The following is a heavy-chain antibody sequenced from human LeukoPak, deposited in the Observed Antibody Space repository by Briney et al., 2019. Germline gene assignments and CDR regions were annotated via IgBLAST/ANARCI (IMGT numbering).Heavy chain of an antibody. CDR3: ARGLTTEYSSSSLDFDY. V-gene: IGHV1-8*01. D-gene: IGHD6-6*01. CDR1: GYTFTSYD. Sequence: GASVKVSCKASGYTFTSYDINWVRQATGQGLEWMGWMNPNSGKSGYVQKFQGRVTMTSNTAISTAYMELISLRSEDTAVYYCARGLTTEYSSSSLDFDYWGQGTLVTVSS. CDR2: MNPNSGKS. J-gene: IGHJ4*02.